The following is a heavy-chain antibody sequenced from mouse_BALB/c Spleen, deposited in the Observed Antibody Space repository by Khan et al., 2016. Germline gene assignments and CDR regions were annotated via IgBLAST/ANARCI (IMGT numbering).Heavy chain of an antibody. CDR3: YDYDYFDY. CDR1: GFNIKDTY. V-gene: IGHV14-3*02. Sequence: VQRKQSGAELVKPGASVKLSCTASGFNIKDTYMHWVKQRPEQSLEWIGRIDPANGNTKYDPKFQGKATITADTSSNTACLQLSSLTSDDTAVYYWYDYDYFDYWGQGTTLTVSS. J-gene: IGHJ2*01. D-gene: IGHD2-4*01. CDR2: IDPANGNT.